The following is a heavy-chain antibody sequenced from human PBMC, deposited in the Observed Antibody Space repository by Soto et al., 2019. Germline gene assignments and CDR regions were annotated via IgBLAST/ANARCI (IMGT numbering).Heavy chain of an antibody. V-gene: IGHV4-34*01. CDR2: INHSGST. D-gene: IGHD1-20*01. CDR1: GGNFSGYY. Sequence: SETLSLTSAVYGGNFSGYYWTWIRQPPGTGLEWIGEINHSGSTNYNPSLTSRVSISGDASQSQLSLRVTSVTAADTAVYYCVSGDNRITSTFDLWGQGTLVTVSS. J-gene: IGHJ5*02. CDR3: VSGDNRITSTFDL.